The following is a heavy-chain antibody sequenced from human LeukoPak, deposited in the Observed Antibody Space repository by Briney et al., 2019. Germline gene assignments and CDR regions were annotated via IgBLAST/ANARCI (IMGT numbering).Heavy chain of an antibody. J-gene: IGHJ3*02. CDR2: TNPNSGGT. CDR1: GYTFTAYY. Sequence: GSLKVSCKASGYTFTAYYMHWVRQAPGQGLEWMGWTNPNSGGTHYAQKFQGRVTMTRDASIRTAYMELSSLRSDDTAVYYCARDRGAPDAFNIWGQGTMVTVSS. V-gene: IGHV1-2*02. D-gene: IGHD3-10*01. CDR3: ARDRGAPDAFNI.